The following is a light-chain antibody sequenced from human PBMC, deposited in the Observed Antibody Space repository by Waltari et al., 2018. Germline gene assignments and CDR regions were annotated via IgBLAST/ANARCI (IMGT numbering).Light chain of an antibody. Sequence: QSALTQPASVSGSPGQSITISCTGTSSDVGGYNSVSWYQDHPGPAPKVIIYDVSDRPSGISERFSGSKSGNTASLTISGLQAEDEADDYCSSQSSDNVVLVGGGTKLTVL. CDR2: DVS. CDR3: SSQSSDNVVL. J-gene: IGLJ2*01. CDR1: SSDVGGYNS. V-gene: IGLV2-14*03.